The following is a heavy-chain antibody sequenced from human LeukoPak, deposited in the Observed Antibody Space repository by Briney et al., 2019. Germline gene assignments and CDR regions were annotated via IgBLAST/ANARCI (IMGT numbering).Heavy chain of an antibody. D-gene: IGHD1-26*01. CDR3: AKPTSGSYYGEYFQL. Sequence: PGGSLRLSCAASAFTLSSDAMSWVRQAPGKGLEWVSAISGSGGITYYADSVKRRFTNARDNCKNTLYLQMNSLRAEDTAVYYCAKPTSGSYYGEYFQLWGQGTLVTVSS. J-gene: IGHJ1*01. CDR1: AFTLSSDA. V-gene: IGHV3-23*01. CDR2: ISGSGGIT.